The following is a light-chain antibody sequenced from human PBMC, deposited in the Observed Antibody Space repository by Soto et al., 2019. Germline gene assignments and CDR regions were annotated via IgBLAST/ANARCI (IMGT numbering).Light chain of an antibody. CDR1: QSVSNN. CDR3: QQYSVWPLT. V-gene: IGKV3D-15*01. Sequence: EIVLTQSPATLSVSPGERAALSCRASQSVSNNLAWYQQKPGQPPRLLIFGASTRATGIPARFSGSGSEAEFALTLSPLQSEDFAVYYCQQYSVWPLTFGGGTKVEIK. CDR2: GAS. J-gene: IGKJ4*01.